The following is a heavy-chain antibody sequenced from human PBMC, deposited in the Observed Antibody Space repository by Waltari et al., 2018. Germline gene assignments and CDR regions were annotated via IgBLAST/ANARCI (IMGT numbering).Heavy chain of an antibody. CDR2: INAGNGNT. J-gene: IGHJ3*02. Sequence: QVQLVQSGAEVKKPGASVKVSCKASGYTFTSYAMHWVRQAPGRRLEWMGWINAGNGNTKYSQKFQGRVTITRDTSASTAYMELSSLRSEDTAVYYCARGSSGSYYDAFDIWGQGTMVTVSS. D-gene: IGHD1-26*01. CDR3: ARGSSGSYYDAFDI. V-gene: IGHV1-3*01. CDR1: GYTFTSYA.